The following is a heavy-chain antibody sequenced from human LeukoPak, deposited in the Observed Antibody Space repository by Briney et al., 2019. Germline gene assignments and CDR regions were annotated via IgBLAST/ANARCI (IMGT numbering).Heavy chain of an antibody. CDR3: AGSDTTGYSPREWDYWYFDL. D-gene: IGHD3-9*01. Sequence: GGSLRLSCAASEFTFSTYSMNWVRQAPGKGLEWVSSISSGSSYIYYADSVKGGFTISRENAKKSLYMQMNRQRDEDTAVYYCAGSDTTGYSPREWDYWYFDLWGRGTLVTVSS. V-gene: IGHV3-21*01. CDR1: EFTFSTYS. CDR2: ISSGSSYI. J-gene: IGHJ2*01.